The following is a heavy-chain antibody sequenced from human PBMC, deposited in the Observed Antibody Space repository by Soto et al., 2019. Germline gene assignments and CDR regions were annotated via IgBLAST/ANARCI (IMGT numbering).Heavy chain of an antibody. CDR1: GYAFSAYA. D-gene: IGHD3-16*01. J-gene: IGHJ6*02. CDR2: INPDNGDT. Sequence: GASVKVSCKASGYAFSAYAIHWVRQAPGQSLEWMGWINPDNGDTKSSQKFQGRVTITRDTFASTVHMELNSLKSEDMAVYYCARRLKGDFSNGLEVWGQGTTVTVSS. V-gene: IGHV1-3*01. CDR3: ARRLKGDFSNGLEV.